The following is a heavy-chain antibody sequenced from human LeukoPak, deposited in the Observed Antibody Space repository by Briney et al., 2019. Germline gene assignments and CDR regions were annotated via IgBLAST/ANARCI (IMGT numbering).Heavy chain of an antibody. CDR3: AAPGVPAATYYFDC. D-gene: IGHD2-2*01. CDR2: IRYDGSNK. J-gene: IGHJ4*02. CDR1: GFTFSTYG. V-gene: IGHV3-30*02. Sequence: PGGSLRLSCAASGFTFSTYGMHWVRQAPGKGLEWVAFIRYDGSNKYYADSVKGRFTISRDNSKNTVYLQMNSLRAEDTAVYYCAAPGVPAATYYFDCWGQGTLVTVSS.